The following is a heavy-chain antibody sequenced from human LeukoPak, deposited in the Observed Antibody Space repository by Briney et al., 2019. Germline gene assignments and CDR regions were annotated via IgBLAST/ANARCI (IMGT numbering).Heavy chain of an antibody. Sequence: GGSLRLSCAASGFTFSSYAMSWVRQAPGKGLEWVANIKQDGSVKYYVDSVKGRFTISRDNAKNSVYLQMNSLRAEDTAVYYCARVPLNYYFYMDVWGKGTTVTVSS. CDR1: GFTFSSYA. V-gene: IGHV3-7*01. CDR3: ARVPLNYYFYMDV. CDR2: IKQDGSVK. J-gene: IGHJ6*03.